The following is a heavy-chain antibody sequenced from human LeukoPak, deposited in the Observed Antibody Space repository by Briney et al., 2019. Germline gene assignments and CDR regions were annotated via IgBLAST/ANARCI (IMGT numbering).Heavy chain of an antibody. CDR2: IYYSGST. V-gene: IGHV4-59*12. J-gene: IGHJ4*02. CDR3: ARDAPYDSSGYYGY. D-gene: IGHD3-22*01. CDR1: GGSISSYY. Sequence: SETLSLTCTVSGGSISSYYWSWIRQPPGKGLEWIGYIYYSGSTNYNPSLKSRVTISVDTSKNQFSLKLSSVTAADTAVYYCARDAPYDSSGYYGYWGQGTLVTVSS.